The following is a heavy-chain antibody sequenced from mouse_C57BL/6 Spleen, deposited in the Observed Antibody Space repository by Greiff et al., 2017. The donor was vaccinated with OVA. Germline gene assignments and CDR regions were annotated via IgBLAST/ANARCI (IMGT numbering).Heavy chain of an antibody. CDR2: INPSNGGT. CDR1: GYTFTSYW. V-gene: IGHV1-53*01. D-gene: IGHD3-2*02. Sequence: QVQLQQPGTELVKPGASVKLSCKASGYTFTSYWMHWVKQRPGQGLEWIGNINPSNGGTNYNEKFKSKATLTVDKSSSTAYMQLSSLTSEDSAVYDCARSGSGYPEYFDYWGQGTTLTVSS. J-gene: IGHJ2*01. CDR3: ARSGSGYPEYFDY.